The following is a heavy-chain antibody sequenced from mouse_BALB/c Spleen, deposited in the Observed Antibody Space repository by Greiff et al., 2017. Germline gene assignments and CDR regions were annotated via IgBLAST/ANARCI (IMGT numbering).Heavy chain of an antibody. CDR1: GFTFSSYG. V-gene: IGHV5-6-3*01. CDR3: ARDRPLYAMDY. Sequence: EVQRVESGGGLVQPGGSLKLSCAASGFTFSSYGMSWVRQTPDKRLELVATINSNGGSTYYPDSVKGRFTISRDNAKNTLYLQMSSLKSEDTAMYYCARDRPLYAMDYWGQGTSVTVSS. J-gene: IGHJ4*01. CDR2: INSNGGST.